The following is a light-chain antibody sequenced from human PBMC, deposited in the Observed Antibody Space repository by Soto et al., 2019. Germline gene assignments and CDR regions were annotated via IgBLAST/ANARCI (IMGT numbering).Light chain of an antibody. J-gene: IGKJ5*01. CDR2: GAS. CDR1: QSINRD. Sequence: EIVMTQSRATLSVSPGESATLSCRASQSINRDLAWYVQKPGQAPRRVIYGASTWGTGVPPRFTGSGSGTEFTLTITGLHSEDFAVYYCQQYNSWPMTFGQGTRLENK. V-gene: IGKV3D-15*01. CDR3: QQYNSWPMT.